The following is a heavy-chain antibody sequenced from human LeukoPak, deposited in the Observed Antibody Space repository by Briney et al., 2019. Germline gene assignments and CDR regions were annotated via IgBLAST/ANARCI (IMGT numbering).Heavy chain of an antibody. D-gene: IGHD6-13*01. Sequence: GGSLRLSCAASGFTFSSYAMSWVRQAPGKGLEWVSSISSSSSYIYYADSVKGRFTISRDNAKNSLYLQMNSLRAEDTAVYYCARHSSSCDAFDIWGQGTMVTVSS. CDR3: ARHSSSCDAFDI. CDR2: ISSSSSYI. V-gene: IGHV3-21*01. J-gene: IGHJ3*02. CDR1: GFTFSSYA.